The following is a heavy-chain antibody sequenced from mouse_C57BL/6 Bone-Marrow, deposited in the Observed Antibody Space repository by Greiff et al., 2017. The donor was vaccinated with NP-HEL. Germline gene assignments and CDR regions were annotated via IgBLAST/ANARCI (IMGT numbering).Heavy chain of an antibody. D-gene: IGHD2-4*01. CDR3: AREGGLRRRTYAMDY. CDR1: GFTFSDYY. CDR2: INYDGSST. V-gene: IGHV5-16*01. J-gene: IGHJ4*01. Sequence: EVKVVESEGGLVQPGSSMKLSCTASGFTFSDYYMALVRQVPEKGLEWVANINYDGSSTYYLDSLKSRFIISRDNAKNILYLQMSSLKSEDTATYYCAREGGLRRRTYAMDYWGQGTSVTVSS.